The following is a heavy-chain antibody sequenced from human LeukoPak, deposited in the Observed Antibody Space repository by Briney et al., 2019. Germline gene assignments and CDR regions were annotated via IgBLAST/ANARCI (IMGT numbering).Heavy chain of an antibody. CDR2: INPSGGST. J-gene: IGHJ4*02. Sequence: ASVKVSCKASGYTFTSYGISWVRQAPGQGLEWMGIINPSGGSTSYAQKFQGRVTMTRDTSTSTVYMELSSLRSEDTSVYYCGGNPSASPPGDYGGKAPLFTLS. CDR1: GYTFTSYG. D-gene: IGHD2-2*01. V-gene: IGHV1-46*01. CDR3: GGNPSASPPGDY.